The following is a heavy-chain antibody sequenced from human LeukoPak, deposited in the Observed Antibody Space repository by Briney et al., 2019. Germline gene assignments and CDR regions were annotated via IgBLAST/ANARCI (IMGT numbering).Heavy chain of an antibody. CDR3: ARGPGPAGGSSGWYYFDY. CDR2: ISYDGSNI. V-gene: IGHV3-30-3*01. Sequence: PGRSLRLSCAASGFTFSSYAMHWVRQAPGKGLEWVSVISYDGSNIYYADSVKGRFTISRDNSKNTLYLQMNSLRAEDTAVYYCARGPGPAGGSSGWYYFDYWGQGTLVTVSS. D-gene: IGHD6-19*01. J-gene: IGHJ4*02. CDR1: GFTFSSYA.